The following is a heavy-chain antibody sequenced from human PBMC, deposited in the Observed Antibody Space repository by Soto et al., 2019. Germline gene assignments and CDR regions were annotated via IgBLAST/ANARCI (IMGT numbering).Heavy chain of an antibody. V-gene: IGHV1-69*13. J-gene: IGHJ4*02. D-gene: IGHD3-16*02. CDR2: IIPNFGNA. Sequence: SVKVSCKASGGTFISYAISWVRQAPGQGLEWMGGIIPNFGNANYAQKFQGRVTITADESTSTAYMELSSLRSDDTAVYYCADSAGGIAIVNWGQGTLVTVSS. CDR1: GGTFISYA. CDR3: ADSAGGIAIVN.